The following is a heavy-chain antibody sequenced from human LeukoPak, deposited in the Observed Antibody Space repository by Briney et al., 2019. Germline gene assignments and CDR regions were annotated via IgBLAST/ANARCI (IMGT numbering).Heavy chain of an antibody. V-gene: IGHV3-21*04. D-gene: IGHD2-15*01. CDR2: ISSSSSYI. CDR3: ATPLRAAVNAFDI. J-gene: IGHJ3*02. Sequence: PGGSLRLSCAASGFTFSSYSMNWVRQAPGKGLEWVSSISSSSSYIYYADSVKGRFTISRDNAKNSLYLQMNSLRAEDTALYYCATPLRAAVNAFDIWGLGAMVTVSS. CDR1: GFTFSSYS.